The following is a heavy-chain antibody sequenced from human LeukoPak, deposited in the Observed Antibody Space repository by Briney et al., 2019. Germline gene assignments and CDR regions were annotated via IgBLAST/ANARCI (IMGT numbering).Heavy chain of an antibody. CDR1: GFTFSSYG. V-gene: IGHV3-30*02. D-gene: IGHD2-2*01. CDR3: AKDGTIVVVPAAIGNFDY. CDR2: IRYDGSNK. Sequence: GGSLRLSCAASGFTFSSYGMHWVRQAPGKGLEWVAFIRYDGSNKYYADSVKGRFTIPRDNSKNTLYLQMNSLRAEDTAVYYCAKDGTIVVVPAAIGNFDYWGQGTLVTVSS. J-gene: IGHJ4*02.